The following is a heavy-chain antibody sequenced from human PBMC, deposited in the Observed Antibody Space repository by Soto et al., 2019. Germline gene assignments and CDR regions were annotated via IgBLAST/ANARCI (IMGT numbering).Heavy chain of an antibody. V-gene: IGHV1-69*13. J-gene: IGHJ4*02. CDR1: GGSFSTNE. D-gene: IGHD6-19*01. CDR2: IFPNVGTA. CDR3: ARARYSSRWGTFDR. Sequence: SVKVSCKAYGGSFSTNEIDWVRQAPGQGLEWMGRIFPNVGTADYAQKFEGRLSIIADESTSTVFMELSRLISADTAVYFCARARYSSRWGTFDRWGQGTQVTVSS.